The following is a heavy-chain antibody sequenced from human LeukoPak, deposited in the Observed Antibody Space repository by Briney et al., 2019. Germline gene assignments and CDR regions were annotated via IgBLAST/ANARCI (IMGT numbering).Heavy chain of an antibody. J-gene: IGHJ3*02. V-gene: IGHV3-30*04. CDR3: ARVQGRYFDWLFDAFDI. CDR1: GFTFSSYA. Sequence: TGGSLRLSCAASGFTFSSYAVHWVRQAQGKGLEWGAVISYDGSNKYYADSVKGRFTISRDNSKNTLYLQMNSLRAEDTAVYYCARVQGRYFDWLFDAFDIWGQGTMVTVSS. D-gene: IGHD3-9*01. CDR2: ISYDGSNK.